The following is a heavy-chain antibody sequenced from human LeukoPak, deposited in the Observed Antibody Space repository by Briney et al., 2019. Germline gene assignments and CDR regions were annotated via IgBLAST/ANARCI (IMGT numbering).Heavy chain of an antibody. V-gene: IGHV1-2*02. Sequence: EASVKVSCKASGYTFTGYYMHWVRQAPGQGLEWMGWINPNSGGTNYAQKFQGRVTMTRDTSISTAYMELSRLRSDDTAVYYCARTYYYGSDPFDPWGQGTLVTVSS. CDR1: GYTFTGYY. J-gene: IGHJ5*02. CDR2: INPNSGGT. CDR3: ARTYYYGSDPFDP. D-gene: IGHD3-10*01.